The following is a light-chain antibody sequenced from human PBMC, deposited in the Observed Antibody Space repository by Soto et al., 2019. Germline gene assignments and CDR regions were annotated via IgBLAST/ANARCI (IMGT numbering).Light chain of an antibody. CDR2: STN. CDR1: SGSVSTSYH. CDR3: VLYMGSGIWV. V-gene: IGLV8-61*01. J-gene: IGLJ3*02. Sequence: QAVVTQEPSFSVSPGRTVTLTCGLSSGSVSTSYHPSWYQQTPGQAPRTLIYSTNTRSSGVPDRFSGSIVGNKAALTITGAQADDESDYYCVLYMGSGIWVFGGRTKLTVL.